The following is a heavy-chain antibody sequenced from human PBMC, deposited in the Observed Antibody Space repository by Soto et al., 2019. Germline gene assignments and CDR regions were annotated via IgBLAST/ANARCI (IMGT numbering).Heavy chain of an antibody. J-gene: IGHJ3*02. CDR3: ARELRLIDYGDYRDAFDI. D-gene: IGHD4-17*01. Sequence: QVQLVQSGAEVKKPGSSVKVSCKASGGTFSSYAISWVRQAPGQGLEWLGGIIPIFGTANYAQKFQGRVTITADESTSTAYMELSSLRSEDTAVYYCARELRLIDYGDYRDAFDIWGQGTMVTVSS. CDR1: GGTFSSYA. V-gene: IGHV1-69*01. CDR2: IIPIFGTA.